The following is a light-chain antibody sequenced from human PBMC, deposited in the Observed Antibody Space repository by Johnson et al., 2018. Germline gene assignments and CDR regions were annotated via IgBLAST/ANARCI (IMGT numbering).Light chain of an antibody. V-gene: IGLV1-51*02. CDR3: GTWDSSLSAGNV. CDR2: ENN. J-gene: IGLJ1*01. CDR1: SSNIGNNY. Sequence: QSVLTQPPSVSAAPGQKVTISCSGSSSNIGNNYVSCYQQLPGTAPKLLIYENNKRPSGIPDRFSGSKSGTSATLAITGPQPGDEADYYCGTWDSSLSAGNVFGTGTKVTVL.